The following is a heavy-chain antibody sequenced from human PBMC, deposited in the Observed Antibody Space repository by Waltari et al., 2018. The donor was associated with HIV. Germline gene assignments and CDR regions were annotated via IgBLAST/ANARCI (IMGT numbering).Heavy chain of an antibody. Sequence: QITLKESGPTLVKPTQTLTLTCHFSGFSPSTRGVGVAWIRQPPGKALEWLALIFWNDDKRYSPSLKSRLTITKDTSKNQVVLTMTNMDPVDTATYYCTHSRWGPTDYWGQGTLVTVSS. J-gene: IGHJ4*02. CDR1: GFSPSTRGVG. CDR3: THSRWGPTDY. V-gene: IGHV2-5*01. D-gene: IGHD7-27*01. CDR2: IFWNDDK.